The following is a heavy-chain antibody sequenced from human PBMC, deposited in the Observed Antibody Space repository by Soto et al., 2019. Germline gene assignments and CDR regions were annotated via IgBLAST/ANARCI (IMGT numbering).Heavy chain of an antibody. V-gene: IGHV4-59*01. CDR3: ARSMATINFDY. CDR2: IYYSGST. Sequence: SETLSLTCTVSGGSISSYYWSWIRQPPGKGLEWIGYIYYSGSTNYNPSLKSRVTISVDTSKNQFSLKLSSVTAADTAVYYCARSMATINFDYWGQGTLVTVS. CDR1: GGSISSYY. D-gene: IGHD5-12*01. J-gene: IGHJ4*02.